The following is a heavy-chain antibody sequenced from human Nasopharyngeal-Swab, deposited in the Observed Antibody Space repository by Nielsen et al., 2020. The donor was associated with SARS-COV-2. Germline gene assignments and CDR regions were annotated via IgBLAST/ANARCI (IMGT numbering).Heavy chain of an antibody. CDR1: GGSISSYY. D-gene: IGHD3-3*01. J-gene: IGHJ4*02. V-gene: IGHV4-59*01. Sequence: SETLSLTCTVSGGSISSYYWSWTRQPPGKGLEWIGYIYYSGSTNYNPSLKSRVTISVDTSKNQFSLKLSSVTAADPAVYYCARGGGGIFGVVTNFDDWGQGTLVTVSS. CDR2: IYYSGST. CDR3: ARGGGGIFGVVTNFDD.